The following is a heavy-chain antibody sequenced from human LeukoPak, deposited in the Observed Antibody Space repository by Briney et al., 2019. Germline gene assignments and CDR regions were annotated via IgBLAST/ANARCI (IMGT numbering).Heavy chain of an antibody. CDR2: ISPAGGTT. D-gene: IGHD6-13*01. Sequence: SGGSLRLSCTVSGFPFGSEAMSWVRQTPGRGLEWVSSISPAGGTTYYADSVKGRFTISRDNSKNTLYVQMNSLRAEDTAVYYCAKNRSGSSNWALRIFDNWGQGTLVSVSS. V-gene: IGHV3-23*01. CDR1: GFPFGSEA. CDR3: AKNRSGSSNWALRIFDN. J-gene: IGHJ4*02.